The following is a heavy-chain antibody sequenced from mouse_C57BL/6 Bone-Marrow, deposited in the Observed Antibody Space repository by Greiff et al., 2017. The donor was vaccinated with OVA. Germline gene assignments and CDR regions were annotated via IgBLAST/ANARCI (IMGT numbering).Heavy chain of an antibody. CDR3: EATVVANRWYFDV. CDR1: GYTFTSYW. J-gene: IGHJ1*03. V-gene: IGHV1-64*01. CDR2: IHPNSGST. Sequence: QVQLKQPGAGLVKPGASVKLSCKASGYTFTSYWMHWVKQRPGQGLEWIGMIHPNSGSTNYNEKFKSKATLTVDKANSTAYMQISSVTSEDAAVEFCEATVVANRWYFDVWGTGTTVTVSS. D-gene: IGHD1-1*01.